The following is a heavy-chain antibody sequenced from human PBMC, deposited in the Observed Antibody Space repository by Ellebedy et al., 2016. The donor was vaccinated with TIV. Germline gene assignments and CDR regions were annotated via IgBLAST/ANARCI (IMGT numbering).Heavy chain of an antibody. CDR2: TSDDEGDK. D-gene: IGHD6-13*01. J-gene: IGHJ6*02. V-gene: IGHV3-30*18. CDR3: AKDLRDRSSRYTSSWYLYYGMDV. Sequence: PGGSLRLSCTASGFTFSYYWMSWVRQAPGKGLEWVAVTSDDEGDKHYADPVKGRFTFSRDNSKNTLYLQMNSLRTEDTAVYYCAKDLRDRSSRYTSSWYLYYGMDVWGQGTTVTVSS. CDR1: GFTFSYYW.